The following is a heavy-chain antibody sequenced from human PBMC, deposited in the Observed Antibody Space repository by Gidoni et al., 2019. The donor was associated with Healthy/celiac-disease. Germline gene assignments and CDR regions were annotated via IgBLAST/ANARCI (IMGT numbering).Heavy chain of an antibody. Sequence: QVQLQESGPGLVKPSETLSLTCTVYGGSISSYYWSWIRQPPGKGLEWIGYIYYSGSTNYNPSLKSRVTISVDTSKNQFSLKLSSVTAADTAVYYCARDRDDSQSGMDVWGQGTTVTVSS. V-gene: IGHV4-59*01. CDR2: IYYSGST. D-gene: IGHD2-21*02. J-gene: IGHJ6*02. CDR3: ARDRDDSQSGMDV. CDR1: GGSISSYY.